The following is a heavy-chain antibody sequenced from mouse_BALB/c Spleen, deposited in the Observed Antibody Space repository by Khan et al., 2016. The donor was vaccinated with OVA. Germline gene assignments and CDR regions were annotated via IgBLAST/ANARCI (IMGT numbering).Heavy chain of an antibody. CDR1: GYIFTDYV. CDR2: FYPKRGTT. D-gene: IGHD1-1*02. J-gene: IGHJ3*01. V-gene: IGHV1-81*01. CDR3: AKNYASWFAY. Sequence: QVQLQQSGPELVKPGASVKMSCKASGYIFTDYVINWVKQRTGQGLEWIGEFYPKRGTTNNNEKFKGKATLTADKSSNTAYMQLSCLTSEDCAYYFCAKNYASWFAYWGQGTLVTVSA.